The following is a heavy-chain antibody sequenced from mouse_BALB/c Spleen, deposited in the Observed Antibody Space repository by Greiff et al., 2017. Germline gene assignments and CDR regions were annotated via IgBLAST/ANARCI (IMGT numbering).Heavy chain of an antibody. V-gene: IGHV1S81*02. CDR2: INPSNGGT. CDR1: GYTFTSYY. Sequence: QVQLKESGAELVKPGASVKLSCKASGYTFTSYYMYWVKQRPGQGLEWIGEINPSNGGTNFNEKFKSKATLTVDKSSSTAYMQLSSLTSEDSAVYYCARYRPYAMDYWGQGTSVTVSS. J-gene: IGHJ4*01. CDR3: ARYRPYAMDY.